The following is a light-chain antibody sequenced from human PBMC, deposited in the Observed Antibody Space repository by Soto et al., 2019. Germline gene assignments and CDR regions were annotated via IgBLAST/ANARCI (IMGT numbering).Light chain of an antibody. CDR2: LNSDGSH. Sequence: QLVLTQSPSASASLGASVKLTCTLSSGHSSYAIAWHQQQPEKGPRYLMKLNSDGSHSKGDGSPDRFSGSSSGAERYLTISSLQSEDEADYYCQTWGTGPVVFGGGTKRTVL. CDR1: SGHSSYA. V-gene: IGLV4-69*01. CDR3: QTWGTGPVV. J-gene: IGLJ2*01.